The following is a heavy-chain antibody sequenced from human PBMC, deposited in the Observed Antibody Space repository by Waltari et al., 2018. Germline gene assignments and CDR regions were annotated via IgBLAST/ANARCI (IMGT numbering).Heavy chain of an antibody. CDR3: ARIDFWSGDHDY. D-gene: IGHD3-3*01. J-gene: IGHJ4*02. V-gene: IGHV4-59*01. CDR2: IYYSGST. Sequence: QVQLQESGPGLVKPSETLSLTCTVSGGSISSYYWSWIRQPPGKGLEWIGYIYYSGSTNYNPSLKSRVTISVDTSKNQFSLKLSSVTAADTAVYYCARIDFWSGDHDYWGQGTLVTVSS. CDR1: GGSISSYY.